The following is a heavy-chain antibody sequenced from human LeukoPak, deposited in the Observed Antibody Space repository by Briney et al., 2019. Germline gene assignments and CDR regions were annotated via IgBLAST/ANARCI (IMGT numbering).Heavy chain of an antibody. CDR3: ARVTIFGVVYFGY. CDR2: MNPNNGKT. CDR1: GFSFTSYD. V-gene: IGHV1-8*01. Sequence: GASVKVSCKASGFSFTSYDINWVRQASGQGFEWMGWMNPNNGKTGYAQKFQGRVTMTRDTSISTAYMGLSRLRSDDTAVYYCARVTIFGVVYFGYWGQGTLVTVSS. D-gene: IGHD3-3*01. J-gene: IGHJ4*02.